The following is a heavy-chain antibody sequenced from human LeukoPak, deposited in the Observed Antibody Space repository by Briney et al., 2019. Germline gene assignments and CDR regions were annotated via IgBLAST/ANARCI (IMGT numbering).Heavy chain of an antibody. D-gene: IGHD3-3*01. Sequence: GASVKVSCKASGYTFTSYDINWVRQATGQGLEWMGWMNPNSGGTNYAQKFQGRVTMTRDTSISTAYMELSRLRSDDTAVYYCASRGVFLEWPGDYWGQGTLVTVSS. J-gene: IGHJ4*02. CDR3: ASRGVFLEWPGDY. CDR2: MNPNSGGT. V-gene: IGHV1-2*02. CDR1: GYTFTSYD.